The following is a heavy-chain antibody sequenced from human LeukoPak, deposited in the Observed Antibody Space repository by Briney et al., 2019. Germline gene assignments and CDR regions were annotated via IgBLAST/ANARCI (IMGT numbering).Heavy chain of an antibody. CDR1: GYTFTSYY. V-gene: IGHV1-46*01. CDR3: ARDNSVGDNAWWFDP. CDR2: INPTGGST. Sequence: ASVKVSCKASGYTFTSYYMHWVRQAPGQGLEWMGLINPTGGSTGYAQKFQGRDTMTRDMSTSTDDMELSSLRSEDTAIYYGARDNSVGDNAWWFDPWGQGTLVTVSS. J-gene: IGHJ5*02. D-gene: IGHD1-26*01.